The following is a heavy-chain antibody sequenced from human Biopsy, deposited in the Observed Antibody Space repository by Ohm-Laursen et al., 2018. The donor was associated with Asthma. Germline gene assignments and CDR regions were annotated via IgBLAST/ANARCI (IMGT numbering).Heavy chain of an antibody. Sequence: SLRLSCAASRFTYEMHCVRQVPGKGLEWVANIKHDGTERNHVDSLKGRFTISRDNAKNSLYLQMNSLRAEDTAVYYCARTFHFWSPYHAEHYQLWGQGTLVTVSS. J-gene: IGHJ1*01. D-gene: IGHD3-3*02. CDR2: IKHDGTER. CDR3: ARTFHFWSPYHAEHYQL. CDR1: RFTYE. V-gene: IGHV3-7*01.